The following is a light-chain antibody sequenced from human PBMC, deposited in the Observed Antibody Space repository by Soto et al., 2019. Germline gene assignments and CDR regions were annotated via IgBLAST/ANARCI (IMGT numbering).Light chain of an antibody. V-gene: IGKV1-9*01. CDR3: QQLNSYRLT. CDR1: QGISSY. Sequence: DIKLTQSPSFLSASVGDRVTITCRASQGISSYFAWYQQKPGKAPKLLIYAVSTLQSGVPSRFSGSASGTEFTPGNSYRHPEYFAAYYCQQLNSYRLTFGGGTKVEIK. J-gene: IGKJ4*01. CDR2: AVS.